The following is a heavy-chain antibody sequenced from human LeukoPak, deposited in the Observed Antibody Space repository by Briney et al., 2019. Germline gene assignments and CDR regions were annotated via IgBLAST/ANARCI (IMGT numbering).Heavy chain of an antibody. CDR1: GGSISSSSYY. V-gene: IGHV4-39*07. J-gene: IGHJ6*02. CDR3: ASPLWFGELNGMDV. CDR2: IYYSGST. Sequence: SETLSLTCTVSGGSISSSSYYWGWIRQPPGKGLEWIGSIYYSGSTYYNPSLKSRVTISVDTSKNQFSLKLSSVTAADTAVYYCASPLWFGELNGMDVWGQGTTVTVSS. D-gene: IGHD3-10*01.